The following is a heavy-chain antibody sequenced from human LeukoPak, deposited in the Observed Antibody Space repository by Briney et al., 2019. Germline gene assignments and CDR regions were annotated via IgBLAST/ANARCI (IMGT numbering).Heavy chain of an antibody. CDR1: VFTSGSFS. CDR3: VRVGSAWSSEY. J-gene: IGHJ4*02. D-gene: IGHD6-19*01. CDR2: IRSDSSHI. Sequence: GGSLRLSSAGSVFTSGSFSVNWVGRAAEKGVDWFSTIRSDSSHIYYADSVKGRFTICRDNAKNSQKLQMDSLRAEGTAVYYCVRVGSAWSSEYWGQGTLVTVSS. V-gene: IGHV3-21*06.